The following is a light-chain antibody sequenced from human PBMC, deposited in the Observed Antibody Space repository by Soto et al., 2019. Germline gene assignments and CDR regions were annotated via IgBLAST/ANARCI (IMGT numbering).Light chain of an antibody. CDR2: DVN. Sequence: QSVLTQPASVSGSPGQSITISCTGTSSDVGGYNYVCWYQQHPGKAPKLMIYDVNNRPSGVSNRFSGSKSDNTASLTISWLQAEDEADYYCSSYTINAPVFGTGTKVTVL. J-gene: IGLJ1*01. CDR3: SSYTINAPV. CDR1: SSDVGGYNY. V-gene: IGLV2-14*01.